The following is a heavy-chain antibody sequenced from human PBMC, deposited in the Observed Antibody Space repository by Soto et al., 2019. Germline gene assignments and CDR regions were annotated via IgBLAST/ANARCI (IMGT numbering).Heavy chain of an antibody. Sequence: QVQLVQSGAEVKKPRASVKVSCKASGDTFTGYYMHWVRQAPGQGLEWMGWINPNTGDTNYAQNFQGRVTMTRDRSINTAYRELSRLRSDDTAVYYCARAYSNHYFNYWGQGTLVTVSS. CDR2: INPNTGDT. V-gene: IGHV1-2*02. J-gene: IGHJ4*02. CDR1: GDTFTGYY. D-gene: IGHD6-13*01. CDR3: ARAYSNHYFNY.